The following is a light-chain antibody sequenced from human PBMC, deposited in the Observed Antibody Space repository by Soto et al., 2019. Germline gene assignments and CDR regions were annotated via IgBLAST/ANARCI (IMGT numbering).Light chain of an antibody. CDR3: QQFNNYPWT. CDR1: QSISSW. J-gene: IGKJ1*01. Sequence: DIPMTQSPSTLSASVGDRVTITCRASQSISSWLAWYQQKPWKAPKLLIYKASSLESGVPSRFSGSGSGTEFTLTISSLQPDDFATYYCQQFNNYPWTFGQGTRVEIK. CDR2: KAS. V-gene: IGKV1-5*03.